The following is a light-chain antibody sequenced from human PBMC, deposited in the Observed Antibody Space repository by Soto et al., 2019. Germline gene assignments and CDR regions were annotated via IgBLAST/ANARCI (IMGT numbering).Light chain of an antibody. CDR1: QSVSNNY. V-gene: IGKV3D-20*02. J-gene: IGKJ5*01. CDR2: SAS. CDR3: QQRSNWPAIT. Sequence: EIVLTQSPGTLSLSPGERATLSCRASQSVSNNYLAWYQQKPGQAPRLLIYSASSRATGIPARFSGSGSGTDFTLTISSLEPEDFAVYYCQQRSNWPAITFGQGTRLEIK.